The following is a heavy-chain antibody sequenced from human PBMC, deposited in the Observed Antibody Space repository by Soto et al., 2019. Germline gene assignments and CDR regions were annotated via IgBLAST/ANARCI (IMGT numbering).Heavy chain of an antibody. CDR2: ISSSGSTI. Sequence: GGSLRLSCAASGFTFSDYYMSWIRQAPGKGLEWVSYISSSGSTIYYAESVKGRFTISRDNAKNSLYLQMNSLRAEDPAVYYCARIPDCSGGSCDGGSWFDPWGQGTLVTVSS. CDR3: ARIPDCSGGSCDGGSWFDP. D-gene: IGHD2-15*01. CDR1: GFTFSDYY. J-gene: IGHJ5*02. V-gene: IGHV3-11*01.